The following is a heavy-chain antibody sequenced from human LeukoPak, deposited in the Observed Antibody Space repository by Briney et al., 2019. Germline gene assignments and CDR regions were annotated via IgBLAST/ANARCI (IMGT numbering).Heavy chain of an antibody. CDR3: ARREWGANNTPWPLDI. D-gene: IGHD1-26*01. CDR2: ISSSGSDK. J-gene: IGHJ3*02. V-gene: IGHV3-21*01. Sequence: GGSLRLSCAASGFTVSSNYMSWVRQAPGKGLEWVSVISSSGSDKYYADSVKGRFTISRDNAKNSLFLQMSSLRAEDTAVYYCARREWGANNTPWPLDIWGQGTMVTVSS. CDR1: GFTVSSNY.